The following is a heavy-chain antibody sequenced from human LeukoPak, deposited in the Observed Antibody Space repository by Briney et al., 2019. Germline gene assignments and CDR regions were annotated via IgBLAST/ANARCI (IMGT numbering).Heavy chain of an antibody. D-gene: IGHD1-26*01. Sequence: ASVKVSCKASGYTFTSYAMHWVRQAPGQRLEWMGWINAGNGNTKYSQKFQGRVTMTTDTSTSTAYMELRGLRSDDTAMYYCATHSGSYFSSLDYWGQGTLVTVSS. J-gene: IGHJ4*02. CDR1: GYTFTSYA. V-gene: IGHV1-3*01. CDR3: ATHSGSYFSSLDY. CDR2: INAGNGNT.